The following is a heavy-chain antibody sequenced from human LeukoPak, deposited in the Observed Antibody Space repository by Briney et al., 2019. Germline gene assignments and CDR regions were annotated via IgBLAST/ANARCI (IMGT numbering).Heavy chain of an antibody. D-gene: IGHD2-2*01. J-gene: IGHJ4*02. CDR2: TSSSGITI. CDR3: ARDRYCSSTSCYDPDYFDY. V-gene: IGHV3-48*03. Sequence: GGSLRLSCAASGFTFSSYEMNWVRRSPGKGLEWVSYTSSSGITIYYADSVKGRFTISRDNAKNSLYLQMNSLRAEDTAVYYCARDRYCSSTSCYDPDYFDYWGQGTLVTVSS. CDR1: GFTFSSYE.